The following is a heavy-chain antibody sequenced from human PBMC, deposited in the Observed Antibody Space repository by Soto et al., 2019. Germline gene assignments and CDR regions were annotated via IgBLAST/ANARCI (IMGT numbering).Heavy chain of an antibody. D-gene: IGHD2-2*02. CDR1: GYTFTKYG. Sequence: QEQLVQSGGEVKKPGASVRVSCKASGYTFTKYGITWVRQAPGQGREWMGWIGVYNGKTNYARKLQGRVIMTADTTASTAYMELRSLRSDDTAVYYCSRARYCTSPSCYNHYYYGMDIWGQGTTVSVSS. CDR3: SRARYCTSPSCYNHYYYGMDI. J-gene: IGHJ6*02. CDR2: IGVYNGKT. V-gene: IGHV1-18*04.